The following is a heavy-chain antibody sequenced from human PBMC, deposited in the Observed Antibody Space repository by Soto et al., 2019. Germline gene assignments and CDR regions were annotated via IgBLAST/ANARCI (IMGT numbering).Heavy chain of an antibody. CDR3: ARDHHRYSGYDYVDY. V-gene: IGHV3-11*05. Sequence: PGESVRLSCAASGVTFSDYYMSWIRQAPGKGLEWVSYISSSSSYTNYADSVKGRFTISRDNAKNSLYLQMNSLRAEDTALYYCARDHHRYSGYDYVDYWGQGT. CDR1: GVTFSDYY. CDR2: ISSSSSYT. D-gene: IGHD5-12*01. J-gene: IGHJ4*02.